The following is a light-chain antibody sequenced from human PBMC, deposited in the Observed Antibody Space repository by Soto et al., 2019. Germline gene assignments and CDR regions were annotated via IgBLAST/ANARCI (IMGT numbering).Light chain of an antibody. V-gene: IGKV3-11*01. CDR1: QSISTY. CDR3: QQRSNWPPT. Sequence: EIVLTQSPATLSLSPGERATLFCRASQSISTYLAWYQQKSGQAPRLLIYDVSNRATGIPARFSDGGSGTDFTLTVSSLEPEDFAVYYCQQRSNWPPTFGQGTKLEI. J-gene: IGKJ2*01. CDR2: DVS.